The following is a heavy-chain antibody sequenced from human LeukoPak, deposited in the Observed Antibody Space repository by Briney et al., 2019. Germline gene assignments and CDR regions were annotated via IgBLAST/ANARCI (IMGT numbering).Heavy chain of an antibody. CDR1: GGSISSYY. CDR3: TRGSIAYYYMDV. Sequence: PSETLSLTCTVSGGSISSYYWSWIRQPPGKGLEWIGYIYYSGSTNYNPSLKSRVTISVDTSKNQFSLKLSSETAADTAVYYCTRGSIAYYYMDVWGKGTTVTISS. J-gene: IGHJ6*03. V-gene: IGHV4-59*01. D-gene: IGHD3-22*01. CDR2: IYYSGST.